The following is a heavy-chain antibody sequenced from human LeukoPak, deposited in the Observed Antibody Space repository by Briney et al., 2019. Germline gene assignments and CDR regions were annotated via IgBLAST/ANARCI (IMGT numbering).Heavy chain of an antibody. CDR2: INWNGGST. CDR3: ARIGDPGIYSYYMDV. J-gene: IGHJ6*03. V-gene: IGHV3-20*04. CDR1: GFTFDDYA. Sequence: GGSLRLSCAASGFTFDDYAMSWVRQAPGKGLEWVSGINWNGGSTGYANSVKGRFTISRDNAKNSLYLQMNSLRAEDTALYYCARIGDPGIYSYYMDVWGKGTTVTISS. D-gene: IGHD2-21*02.